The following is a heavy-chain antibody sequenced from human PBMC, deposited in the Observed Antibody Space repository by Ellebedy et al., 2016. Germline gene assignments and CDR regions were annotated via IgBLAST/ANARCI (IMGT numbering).Heavy chain of an antibody. V-gene: IGHV3-23*01. CDR1: GFTFSSYA. Sequence: GESLKISCAASGFTFSSYAMSWVRQAPGKGLEWVSAISGSGGSTYYADSVKGRFTISRDNSKNTLYLQMNSLRAEDTAVYYCGRDPHDGWFGELLIFGDYWGQGTLVTVSS. CDR3: GRDPHDGWFGELLIFGDY. CDR2: ISGSGGST. D-gene: IGHD3-10*01. J-gene: IGHJ4*02.